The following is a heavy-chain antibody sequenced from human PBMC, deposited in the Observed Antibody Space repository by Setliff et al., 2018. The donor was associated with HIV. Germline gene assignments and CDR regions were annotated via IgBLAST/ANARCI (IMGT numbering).Heavy chain of an antibody. D-gene: IGHD3-22*01. Sequence: SETLSLTCAVYGGSFSGYYWSWIRQPPGKGLEWIGGINHSGSTNYNPSLKSRVTISVDTSKNQFSLKLSSVTAADTAVYYCARQDYYYDSSGYYRWWEPFSWYFDLWGRGTLVTV. CDR1: GGSFSGYY. CDR2: INHSGST. V-gene: IGHV4-34*01. J-gene: IGHJ2*01. CDR3: ARQDYYYDSSGYYRWWEPFSWYFDL.